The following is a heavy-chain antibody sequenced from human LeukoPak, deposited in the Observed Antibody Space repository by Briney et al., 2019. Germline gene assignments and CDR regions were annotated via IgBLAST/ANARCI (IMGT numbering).Heavy chain of an antibody. CDR3: AKSSLDY. J-gene: IGHJ4*02. Sequence: GGSLRLSCAASGSTFSNYWMNWVRQAPGKGLEWVAIIKQDGSEKLYVDSVEGRFTISRDNAKNSLYLQMNSLRVEDTAVYYCAKSSLDYWGQGTLVTVSS. CDR1: GSTFSNYW. CDR2: IKQDGSEK. V-gene: IGHV3-7*01. D-gene: IGHD2-2*01.